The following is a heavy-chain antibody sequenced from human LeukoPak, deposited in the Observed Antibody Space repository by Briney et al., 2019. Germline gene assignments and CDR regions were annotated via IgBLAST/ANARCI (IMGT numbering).Heavy chain of an antibody. D-gene: IGHD3-16*02. V-gene: IGHV3-7*01. CDR2: IKEDGSEQ. Sequence: PGGSLRLSCAASGFTFSRHWMTWVRQAPGKGLEWVANIKEDGSEQYYVDSIKGRFTISIDNAKNSLYLQMSSLRAEDTAIYYCVRETVSVIADFDYWGQGTLVTVSS. CDR1: GFTFSRHW. CDR3: VRETVSVIADFDY. J-gene: IGHJ4*02.